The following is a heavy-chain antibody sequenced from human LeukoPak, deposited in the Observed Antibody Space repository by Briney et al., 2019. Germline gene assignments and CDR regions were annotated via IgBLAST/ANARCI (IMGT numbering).Heavy chain of an antibody. Sequence: PSETLSLTCTVSGDSISSSYWSWIRQPPGKGLEWIGYVDYSGSTNYNPSLKSRVTISVDTSKNQFSLKLSSVTAADTAVYYCARDAHCGGDCYSFDYWGQGTLVTVSS. V-gene: IGHV4-59*01. CDR2: VDYSGST. D-gene: IGHD2-21*02. CDR3: ARDAHCGGDCYSFDY. CDR1: GDSISSSY. J-gene: IGHJ4*02.